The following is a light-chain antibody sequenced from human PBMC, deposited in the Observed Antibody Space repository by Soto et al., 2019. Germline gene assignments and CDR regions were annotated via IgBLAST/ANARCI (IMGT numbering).Light chain of an antibody. CDR3: NSETSNSLWV. V-gene: IGLV2-14*01. CDR2: EVS. Sequence: QSALTQPASVSGSPGQSITISCTGTSSDVGGYDFVSWYQQYPGKVPKLMIYEVSNRPSGLANRFSGSKSGNTASLATSGHPDEDGDDDYCNSETSNSLWVFGGGTKLTVL. J-gene: IGLJ3*02. CDR1: SSDVGGYDF.